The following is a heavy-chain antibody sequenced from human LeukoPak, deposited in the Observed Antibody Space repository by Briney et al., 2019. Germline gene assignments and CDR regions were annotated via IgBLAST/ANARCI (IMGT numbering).Heavy chain of an antibody. Sequence: SVKVSCKASVYTFTRYFMHWVRQAPCQGLEGMGIINPSGGSTSYAQKFQGRVTMTRDMSTSTVYMELSSLRSEDTAVYYCARALRRDGYNFAFDIWGQGTMVTVSS. CDR2: INPSGGST. J-gene: IGHJ3*02. V-gene: IGHV1-46*01. CDR3: ARALRRDGYNFAFDI. CDR1: VYTFTRYF. D-gene: IGHD5-24*01.